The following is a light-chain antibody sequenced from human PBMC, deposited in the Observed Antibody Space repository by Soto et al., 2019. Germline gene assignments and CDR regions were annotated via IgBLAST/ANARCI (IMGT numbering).Light chain of an antibody. CDR3: QQSDSTPQT. V-gene: IGKV1-39*01. CDR1: QSINSF. J-gene: IGKJ4*01. Sequence: DVQMTQSPSSLSASVGDRVTITCRAGQSINSFLNWYQQKPGKAPKLLIHTISTLQSGVPSRFSGGGYGTDFNLTISSLQPEDFATYYCQQSDSTPQTFGGGTRVEV. CDR2: TIS.